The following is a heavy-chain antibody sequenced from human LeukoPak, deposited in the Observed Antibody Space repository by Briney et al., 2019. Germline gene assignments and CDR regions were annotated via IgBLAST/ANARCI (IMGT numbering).Heavy chain of an antibody. CDR1: GYTFTSYA. V-gene: IGHV1-3*01. D-gene: IGHD3-22*01. CDR3: ARDLYYDSSGYYAPFDY. J-gene: IGHJ4*02. CDR2: INAGNGNT. Sequence: ASVKVSCKASGYTFTSYAMHWVRQAPGQRLEWMGWINAGNGNTRYSQKLQGRVTITRDTSASTAYMELSSLRSEDTAVYYCARDLYYDSSGYYAPFDYWGQGTLVTVSS.